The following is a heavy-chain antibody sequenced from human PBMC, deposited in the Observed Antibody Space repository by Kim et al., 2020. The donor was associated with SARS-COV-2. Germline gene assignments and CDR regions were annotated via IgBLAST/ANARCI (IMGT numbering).Heavy chain of an antibody. V-gene: IGHV4-59*12. CDR3: AREVYGSGYFDY. CDR1: GGSISSYY. J-gene: IGHJ4*02. CDR2: IYYSGST. D-gene: IGHD3-10*01. Sequence: SETLSLTCTVSGGSISSYYWSWIWQPPGKGLEWIGYIYYSGSTNYNPSLKSRVTISVDTSKNQFSLKLSSVTAADTAVYYCAREVYGSGYFDYWGQGTLVTVSS.